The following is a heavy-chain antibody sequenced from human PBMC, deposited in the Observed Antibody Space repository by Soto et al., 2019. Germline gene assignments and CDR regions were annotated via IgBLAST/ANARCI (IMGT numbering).Heavy chain of an antibody. CDR2: INSYNGNT. J-gene: IGHJ5*02. CDR3: AREPVAGIWFDP. D-gene: IGHD6-19*01. Sequence: ASVKVSCKASGYTFTSYGISWLLQAPGQGLEWMGWINSYNGNTNYAQKLQGRVTMTTDTSTSTAYMELRSLRSDDTAVYYCAREPVAGIWFDPWGQGTLVTVSS. CDR1: GYTFTSYG. V-gene: IGHV1-18*01.